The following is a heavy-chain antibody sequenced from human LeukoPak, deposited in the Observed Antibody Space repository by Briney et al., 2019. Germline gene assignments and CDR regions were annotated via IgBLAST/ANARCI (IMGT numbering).Heavy chain of an antibody. CDR3: AKDLKEYYYDSSGHDY. J-gene: IGHJ4*02. Sequence: GGSLRLYCAASGFTFSSYAMSWVRQAPGKGLEWVSAISGSGGSTYYADSVKGRFTISRDNSKNTLYLQMNSLRAEDTAVYYCAKDLKEYYYDSSGHDYWGQGTLVTVSS. CDR1: GFTFSSYA. CDR2: ISGSGGST. V-gene: IGHV3-23*01. D-gene: IGHD3-22*01.